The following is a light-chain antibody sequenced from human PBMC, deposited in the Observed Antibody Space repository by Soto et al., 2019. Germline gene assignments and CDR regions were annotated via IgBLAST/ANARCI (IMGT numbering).Light chain of an antibody. Sequence: DIQMTQSPSTLSASVGDRVTVTFRASQSINSWFAWYQQKPGKAPKLLIYDASSLQSGVPSRFSGSGSGTEFTLTISSLQPDDFATYYCQHYNSYSEAFGQGTKVDIK. V-gene: IGKV1-5*01. CDR3: QHYNSYSEA. CDR1: QSINSW. CDR2: DAS. J-gene: IGKJ1*01.